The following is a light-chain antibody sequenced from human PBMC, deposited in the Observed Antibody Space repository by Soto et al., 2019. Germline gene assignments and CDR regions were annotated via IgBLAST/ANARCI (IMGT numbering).Light chain of an antibody. J-gene: IGLJ3*02. V-gene: IGLV2-8*01. Sequence: QSALTQPPSASGSPGQSVTISCTGTSSDVGGYKYVSWYQQHPGKAPRLMIYEVTKRPSGVPDRFSGSKSGNTASLTVSGLQAEDEAEYYCCSYGVRSTYVFGGGTKLTVL. CDR2: EVT. CDR1: SSDVGGYKY. CDR3: CSYGVRSTYV.